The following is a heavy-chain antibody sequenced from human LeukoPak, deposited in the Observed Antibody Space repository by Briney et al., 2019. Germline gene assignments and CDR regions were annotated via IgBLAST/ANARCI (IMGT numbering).Heavy chain of an antibody. CDR1: GFTFSSYW. J-gene: IGHJ4*02. D-gene: IGHD2-2*01. CDR3: AKSKIEYQLLPDY. Sequence: GGSLRLSCAASGFTFSSYWMSWVRQAPGKGLEWVANIKQDGSEKYYVDSVKGRFTISRDNSKNTLYLQMNSLRAEDTAVYYCAKSKIEYQLLPDYWGQGTLVTVSS. V-gene: IGHV3-7*01. CDR2: IKQDGSEK.